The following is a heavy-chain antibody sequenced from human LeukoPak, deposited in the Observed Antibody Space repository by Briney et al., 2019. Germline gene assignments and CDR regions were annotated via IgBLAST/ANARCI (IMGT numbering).Heavy chain of an antibody. V-gene: IGHV3-48*04. Sequence: GGSLRLSCAASGFTFSSYSMNWVRQAPGKGLEWVSYISSSSSTTYYADSVKGRFTISRDNSKNTLYLQMNSLRAEDTAIYYCARDWAWTLDYWGQGALVTVSS. J-gene: IGHJ4*02. CDR2: ISSSSSTT. CDR1: GFTFSSYS. D-gene: IGHD3/OR15-3a*01. CDR3: ARDWAWTLDY.